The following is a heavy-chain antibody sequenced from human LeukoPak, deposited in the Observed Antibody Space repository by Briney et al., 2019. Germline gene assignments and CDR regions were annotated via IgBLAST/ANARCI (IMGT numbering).Heavy chain of an antibody. D-gene: IGHD3-10*02. CDR1: GYRFTTYS. V-gene: IGHV5-51*01. CDR3: ARRCSGIDY. J-gene: IGHJ4*02. Sequence: GESLKISSKCSGYRFTTYSIGGARQMPGKGLEWMGIIYPGDSDTRYSPSFQGQVTISADKSISTAFLQWSSLKASDTAMYYCARRCSGIDYWGQGTLVTVSS. CDR2: IYPGDSDT.